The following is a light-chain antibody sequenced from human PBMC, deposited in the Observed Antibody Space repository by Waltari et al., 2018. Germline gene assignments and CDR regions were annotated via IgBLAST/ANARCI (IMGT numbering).Light chain of an antibody. CDR1: NLRRYY. CDR2: GQD. J-gene: IGLJ2*01. CDR3: LSRDTSSTRL. V-gene: IGLV3-19*01. Sequence: SSELTQDPAVSVALGQTVRITCQGDNLRRYYASWYQQRPGQAPILVLYGQDNRPAGIPDRFSGSTSGNTASLTITGAQAEDEADYYCLSRDTSSTRLFGGGTRLTV.